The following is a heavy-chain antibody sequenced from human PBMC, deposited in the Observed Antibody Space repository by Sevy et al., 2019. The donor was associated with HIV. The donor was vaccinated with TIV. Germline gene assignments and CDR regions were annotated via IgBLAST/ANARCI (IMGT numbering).Heavy chain of an antibody. CDR2: IIPIFGTA. CDR3: ARYDYGDYRRFDY. V-gene: IGHV1-69*13. Sequence: ASVKVSCKASGGTFSSYAISWVRQAPGQGLEGMGGIIPIFGTANYAQKFQGRGTITADESTSTAYMELSSLRSEDTAVYYCARYDYGDYRRFDYWGQGTLVTVSS. J-gene: IGHJ4*02. CDR1: GGTFSSYA. D-gene: IGHD4-17*01.